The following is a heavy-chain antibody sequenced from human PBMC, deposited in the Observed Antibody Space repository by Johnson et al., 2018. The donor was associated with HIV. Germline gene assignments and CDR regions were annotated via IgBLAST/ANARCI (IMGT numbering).Heavy chain of an antibody. CDR3: ARDDYYDTSNHLDI. CDR1: GFTFSNYG. D-gene: IGHD3-22*01. Sequence: QVQLVESGGGLVKPGGSLRLSCAASGFTFSNYGMHWVRQAPGKGLEWVAFIRYDRSNKSYADSVKGRFTVSRDNSKNTLFLQMSSLRAEDTAVYYCARDDYYDTSNHLDIWGQGTMVTVSS. CDR2: IRYDRSNK. J-gene: IGHJ3*02. V-gene: IGHV3-30*02.